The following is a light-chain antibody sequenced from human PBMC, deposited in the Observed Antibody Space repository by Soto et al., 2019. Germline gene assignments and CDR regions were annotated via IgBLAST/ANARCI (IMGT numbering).Light chain of an antibody. CDR2: DAS. J-gene: IGKJ4*01. CDR1: QSVSSY. V-gene: IGKV3-11*01. Sequence: EIVLTQSPATLSLSPGARATLSCRASQSVSSYLAWYQQKPGQAPRLLIYDASNRATGIPARFSGSGSGTDFTLTISSLEPEDFAVYYWQQRSNWLTFGGGTKVEIK. CDR3: QQRSNWLT.